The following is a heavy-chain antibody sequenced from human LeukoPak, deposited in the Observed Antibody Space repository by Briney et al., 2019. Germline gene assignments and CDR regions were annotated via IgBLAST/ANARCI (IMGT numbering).Heavy chain of an antibody. CDR2: IYYSGST. CDR1: GASFSSSTYY. D-gene: IGHD6-13*01. J-gene: IGHJ4*02. CDR3: ARHAGGISATGTRPFDY. V-gene: IGHV4-39*01. Sequence: SETLSLTCTVSGASFSSSTYYWGWIRQPPGKGLEWIGSIYYSGSTYYNPSLKSRVTMSVDTSKNQFSLKLSSVAAADTAVYYCARHAGGISATGTRPFDYWGQGTLVTVSS.